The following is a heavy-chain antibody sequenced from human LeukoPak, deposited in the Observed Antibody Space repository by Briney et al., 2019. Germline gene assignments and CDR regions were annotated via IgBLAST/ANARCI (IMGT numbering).Heavy chain of an antibody. Sequence: GESLKISCEASGYKLTNYWIAWVRQVPGKGLEWMAIIYPGDSEARYSPSFQGQVTISADKSISTAYLQWSSLKASDTAMYYCARLAGRDGYNGLFDYWGQGTLVTVSS. V-gene: IGHV5-51*01. CDR3: ARLAGRDGYNGLFDY. CDR2: IYPGDSEA. D-gene: IGHD5-12*01. J-gene: IGHJ4*02. CDR1: GYKLTNYW.